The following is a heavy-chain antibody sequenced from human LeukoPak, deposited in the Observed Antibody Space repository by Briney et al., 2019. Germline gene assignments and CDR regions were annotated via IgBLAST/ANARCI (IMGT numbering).Heavy chain of an antibody. CDR1: GGSFSGYY. J-gene: IGHJ4*02. Sequence: SETLSLTCAVYGGSFSGYYWSWIRQPPGKGLEWIGEINHSGSTNYNLSLKSRVTISVDTSKNQFSLKLSSVTAADTAVYYCASKSYYYGSGIYYWGQGTLVTVSS. CDR2: INHSGST. CDR3: ASKSYYYGSGIYY. V-gene: IGHV4-34*01. D-gene: IGHD3-10*01.